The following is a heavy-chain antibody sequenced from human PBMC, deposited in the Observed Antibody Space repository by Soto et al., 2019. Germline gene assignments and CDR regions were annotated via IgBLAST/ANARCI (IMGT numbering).Heavy chain of an antibody. CDR2: IYYSGST. J-gene: IGHJ6*02. Sequence: SETLSLTCTVSGGSISSGDYYWSWIRQPPGKGLEWIGYIYYSGSTYYNPSLKSRVTISVDTSKNQFSLKLSSVTAADTAVYYCARVGCSSTSCPYYYYCYGMDVWGQGTTVTVSS. D-gene: IGHD2-2*01. CDR3: ARVGCSSTSCPYYYYCYGMDV. V-gene: IGHV4-30-4*01. CDR1: GGSISSGDYY.